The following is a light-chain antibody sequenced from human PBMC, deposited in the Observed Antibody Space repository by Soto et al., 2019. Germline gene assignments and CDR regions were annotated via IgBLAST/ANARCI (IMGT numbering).Light chain of an antibody. CDR1: RPNIGSNH. CDR3: ASWDDSLSGPV. CDR2: ETN. V-gene: IGLV1-47*01. J-gene: IGLJ2*01. Sequence: QSVLTQPPSASGTPGQSVTISCSGSRPNIGSNHVYWYQQLPQTAPKLLLFETNQRPSGVPDRFSGSKSGTSASLVIRGLRSEDEADYYCASWDDSLSGPVFGGGTKLTVL.